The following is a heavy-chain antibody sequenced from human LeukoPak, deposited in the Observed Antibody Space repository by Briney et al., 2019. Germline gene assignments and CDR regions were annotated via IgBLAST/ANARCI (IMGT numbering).Heavy chain of an antibody. CDR3: ARGTYYYDSSGYYHFDY. CDR1: GGSFSGYY. CDR2: INHSGST. D-gene: IGHD3-22*01. V-gene: IGHV4-34*01. Sequence: KPSETLSLTCAVYGGSFSGYYWSWIRQPPGKGLEWIGEINHSGSTNYNPSLKSRATISVDTSKNQFSLRLSSVTAADTAVYYCARGTYYYDSSGYYHFDYWGQGTLVTVSS. J-gene: IGHJ4*02.